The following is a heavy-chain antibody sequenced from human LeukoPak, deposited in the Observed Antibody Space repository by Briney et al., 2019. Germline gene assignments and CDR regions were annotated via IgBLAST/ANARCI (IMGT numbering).Heavy chain of an antibody. D-gene: IGHD6-19*01. J-gene: IGHJ4*02. CDR2: ISSSSSYI. CDR3: ARDHGGRKVEQYYFDY. V-gene: IGHV3-21*01. Sequence: GGSLRLSCAASGFTFSSYSMNWVRQAPGKGLEWVSSISSSSSYIYYADSVKGRFTISRDNAKNSLYLQMNSLRAEDTAVYYCARDHGGRKVEQYYFDYWGQGTLVTVSS. CDR1: GFTFSSYS.